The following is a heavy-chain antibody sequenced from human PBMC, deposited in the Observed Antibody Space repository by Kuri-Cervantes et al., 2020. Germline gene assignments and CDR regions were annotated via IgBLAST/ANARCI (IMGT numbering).Heavy chain of an antibody. CDR3: ARVWRYSSGWYGGFDY. CDR2: IYYSGST. J-gene: IGHJ4*02. V-gene: IGHV4-59*01. Sequence: GSLRLSCTVSGGSISSYYWSWIRQPPGKGLEWIGYIYYSGSTNYNPSLKSRVTISVDTSKNQFSLKLSSVTAADTAVYYCARVWRYSSGWYGGFDYWGQGTLVTDSS. D-gene: IGHD6-19*01. CDR1: GGSISSYY.